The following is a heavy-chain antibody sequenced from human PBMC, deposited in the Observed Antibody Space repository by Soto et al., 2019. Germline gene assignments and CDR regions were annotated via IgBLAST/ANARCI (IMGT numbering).Heavy chain of an antibody. J-gene: IGHJ4*02. V-gene: IGHV4-59*01. D-gene: IGHD6-19*01. Sequence: QVQLQESGPGLVKPSETLSLTCTVSGDSISGSSWSWIRQPPGKGLEWIAYMYLSGSTNYNPSLNXRXTXXVDTPKNQFSLALSSVTAADTAVYYCAGGCGWYFRWGQGTLVTVSS. CDR3: AGGCGWYFR. CDR2: MYLSGST. CDR1: GDSISGSS.